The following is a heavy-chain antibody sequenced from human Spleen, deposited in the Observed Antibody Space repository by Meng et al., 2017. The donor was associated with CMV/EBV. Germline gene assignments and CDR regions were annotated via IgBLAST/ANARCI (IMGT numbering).Heavy chain of an antibody. Sequence: ASVKVSCKASGYTFTSYDINWVRQATGQGLEWMGWMNPNSGNTAYAPMFQGRLTMTRNTSINTAYMDLSSLRSEDTAVYYCTRGRGSTHKGNWFDPWGQGTLVTVSS. D-gene: IGHD2/OR15-2a*01. V-gene: IGHV1-8*01. CDR2: MNPNSGNT. CDR3: TRGRGSTHKGNWFDP. J-gene: IGHJ5*02. CDR1: GYTFTSYD.